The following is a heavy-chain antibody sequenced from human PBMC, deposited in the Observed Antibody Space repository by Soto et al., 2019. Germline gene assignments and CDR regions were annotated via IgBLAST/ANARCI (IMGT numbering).Heavy chain of an antibody. CDR1: GGTFSSYT. CDR2: IIPILVIA. J-gene: IGHJ6*03. D-gene: IGHD4-4*01. V-gene: IGHV1-69*02. CDR3: ARGYSNPPYYYYYMDV. Sequence: GASVKVSCKASGGTFSSYTISWVRQAPGQGLEWMGRIIPILVIANYAQKFQGRVTITADKSTSTAYMELSSLRSEDTAVYYCARGYSNPPYYYYYMDVWGKGTTVTVSS.